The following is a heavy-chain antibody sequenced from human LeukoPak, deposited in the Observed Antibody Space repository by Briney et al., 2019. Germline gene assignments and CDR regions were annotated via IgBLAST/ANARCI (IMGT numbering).Heavy chain of an antibody. D-gene: IGHD1-26*01. CDR2: IYYSGST. CDR3: ARDSVYSGSSLDY. V-gene: IGHV4-39*07. Sequence: SETLSLTCTVSGGSIGSSSYYWGWIRQPPGKGLNWIGSIYYSGSTYYNPSLKSRVTISVDTSRDQFSLKLSSVTAADTAVYYCARDSVYSGSSLDYWGQGALVTVSS. J-gene: IGHJ4*02. CDR1: GGSIGSSSYY.